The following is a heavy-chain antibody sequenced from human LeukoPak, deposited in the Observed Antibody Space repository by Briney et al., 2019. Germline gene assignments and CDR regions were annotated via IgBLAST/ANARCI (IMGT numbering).Heavy chain of an antibody. CDR2: IYYSGST. V-gene: IGHV4-31*03. D-gene: IGHD1-26*01. CDR3: ARGVGWHFDL. J-gene: IGHJ2*01. Sequence: SQTLSLTCTVSGGSISSGGYYWSWIPQHPEKGLEWIGYIYYSGSTHSNPSLKSRVTISIDTSTNQFSLKLSSVTAADTAVFYCARGVGWHFDLWGRGTLVTVSS. CDR1: GGSISSGGYY.